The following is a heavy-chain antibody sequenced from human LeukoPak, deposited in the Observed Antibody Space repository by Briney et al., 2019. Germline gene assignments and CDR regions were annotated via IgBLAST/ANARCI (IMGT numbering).Heavy chain of an antibody. J-gene: IGHJ3*02. CDR3: AKEQGAGPDAFDI. V-gene: IGHV3-23*01. CDR1: GFTFSSYA. CDR2: LSGSGGST. Sequence: GGSLRLSCAASGFTFSSYAMSWVRQAPGHALQSLSALSGSGGSTYYADSVKGRFTISRDNSKDTLYLQMNSLRAEDTAVYYCAKEQGAGPDAFDIWGQGTMVTVSS.